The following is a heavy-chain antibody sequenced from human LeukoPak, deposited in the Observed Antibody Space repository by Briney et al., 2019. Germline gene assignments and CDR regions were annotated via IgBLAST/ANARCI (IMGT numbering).Heavy chain of an antibody. Sequence: PGGSLRLSCAASGFTFSSYSINWVRQAPGKGLEWLSYIRSSSRTISYADSLKGRFTVSRDNAKNSLDLQMNSLRVEDTAVYYCARVGTSGWTSDYWGQGTLVTVSS. V-gene: IGHV3-48*04. D-gene: IGHD6-19*01. CDR2: IRSSSRTI. J-gene: IGHJ4*02. CDR3: ARVGTSGWTSDY. CDR1: GFTFSSYS.